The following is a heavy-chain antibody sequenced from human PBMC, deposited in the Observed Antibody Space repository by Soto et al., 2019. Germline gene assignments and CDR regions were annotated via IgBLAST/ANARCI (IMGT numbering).Heavy chain of an antibody. D-gene: IGHD2-2*01. Sequence: ASVKVSCKASGYTFSNHGISWMRQVPGQGLEWMGWISAYNGETKYAQKFQGRVSMTTDTSKNKFYLKLSSVTAADTAVYYCARQVPAAARLGWFDPWGQGTLVTVSS. V-gene: IGHV1-18*01. CDR2: ISAYNGET. CDR1: GYTFSNHG. J-gene: IGHJ5*02. CDR3: ARQVPAAARLGWFDP.